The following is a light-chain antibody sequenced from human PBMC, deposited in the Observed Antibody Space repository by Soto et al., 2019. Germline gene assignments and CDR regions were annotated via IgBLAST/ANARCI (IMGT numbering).Light chain of an antibody. CDR3: QQYNSYSRT. CDR1: QSISSW. Sequence: DIQMTQSPSTLSASVGDRVTITCRASQSISSWLAGYQQKPGKAPKLLIYKASSLESGVPSRCSGSGTGTEISLTISRRQPDDFATYYCQQYNSYSRTFGQAPNVDIK. V-gene: IGKV1-5*03. J-gene: IGKJ1*01. CDR2: KAS.